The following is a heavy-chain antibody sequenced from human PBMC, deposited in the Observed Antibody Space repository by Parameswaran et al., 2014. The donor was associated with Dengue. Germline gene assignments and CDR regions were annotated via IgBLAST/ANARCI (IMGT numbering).Heavy chain of an antibody. CDR2: IGAGGGST. J-gene: IGHJ4*02. CDR3: AKGRPGIDY. Sequence: VRQAPGKGLEWVSTIGAGGGSTYYADSVKGRFTISRDNSKNTLYLQMNSLRAEDTAVYYCAKGRPGIDYWGQGTLVTVSS. V-gene: IGHV3-23*01. D-gene: IGHD1-14*01.